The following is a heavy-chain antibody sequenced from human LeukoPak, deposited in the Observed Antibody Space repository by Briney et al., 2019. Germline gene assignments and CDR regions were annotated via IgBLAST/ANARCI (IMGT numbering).Heavy chain of an antibody. V-gene: IGHV3-11*06. CDR2: ISSSSSYT. CDR1: GFTFSEYY. J-gene: IGHJ3*02. Sequence: GGSLRLSCAVSGFTFSEYYMSWIRQAPGEGLEWVSYISSSSSYTIYADSVKSRFTLYRDNAKNSVYLQMNSLRAGDTAVYYCASAYALDIWGQGTMVTVSS. CDR3: ASAYALDI.